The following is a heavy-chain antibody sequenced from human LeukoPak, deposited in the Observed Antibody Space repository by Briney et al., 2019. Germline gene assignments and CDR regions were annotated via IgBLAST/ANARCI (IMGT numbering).Heavy chain of an antibody. CDR3: ARGRRFLEWLFSIWFDP. V-gene: IGHV4-59*12. Sequence: SETLSLTCTVSGGSISSYYWSWIRQPPGKGLEWIGYIYYSGSTNYNPSLKSRVTISVDTSKNQFSLKLSSVTAADTAVYYCARGRRFLEWLFSIWFDPWGQGTLVTVSS. CDR2: IYYSGST. D-gene: IGHD3-3*01. J-gene: IGHJ5*02. CDR1: GGSISSYY.